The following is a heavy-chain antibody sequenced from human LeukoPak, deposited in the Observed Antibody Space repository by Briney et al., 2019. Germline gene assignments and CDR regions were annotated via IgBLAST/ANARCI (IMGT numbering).Heavy chain of an antibody. D-gene: IGHD4-17*01. CDR3: ASYDYGAN. V-gene: IGHV3-21*01. J-gene: IGHJ4*02. Sequence: GGSLRLFCAASGFTFSSYSMNWVRQAPGKGLEGVSSISSSSSYIYYADSVKGRFTISRDNAKSSLYLQMNSLRAEDTAVYYCASYDYGANWGQGTLVTVSS. CDR1: GFTFSSYS. CDR2: ISSSSSYI.